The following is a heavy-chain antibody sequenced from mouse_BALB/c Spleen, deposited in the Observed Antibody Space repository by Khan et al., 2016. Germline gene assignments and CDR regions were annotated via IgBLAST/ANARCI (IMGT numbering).Heavy chain of an antibody. V-gene: IGHV5-4*02. D-gene: IGHD1-1*01. J-gene: IGHJ1*01. CDR3: ARAGNTYTYWFLDV. CDR1: GFTFSDFY. CDR2: ISHGGRST. Sequence: EVELVESGGGLVKPGGSLKLSCAVSGFTFSDFYMYWIRQTPEKRLEWVATISHGGRSTYYPDSIKGRFTISRDHARNNLYLQMTSLKSEDTAMYYCARAGNTYTYWFLDVWGAGTTVTVSS.